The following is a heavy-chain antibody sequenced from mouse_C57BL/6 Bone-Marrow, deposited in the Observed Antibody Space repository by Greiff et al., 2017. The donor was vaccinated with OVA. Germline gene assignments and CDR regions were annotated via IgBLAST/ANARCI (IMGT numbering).Heavy chain of an antibody. CDR3: ARQEGPDYDGDYAMDY. CDR1: GFTFSSYG. CDR2: ISSGGSYT. V-gene: IGHV5-6*01. J-gene: IGHJ4*01. D-gene: IGHD2-4*01. Sequence: EVHLVESGGGLVKPGGSLKLSCAASGFTFSSYGMSWVRQTPDKRLEWVATISSGGSYTYYPDSVKGRFTISRDNAKSTLYLQMSSLKSEDTAMYYCARQEGPDYDGDYAMDYWGQGTSVTVSS.